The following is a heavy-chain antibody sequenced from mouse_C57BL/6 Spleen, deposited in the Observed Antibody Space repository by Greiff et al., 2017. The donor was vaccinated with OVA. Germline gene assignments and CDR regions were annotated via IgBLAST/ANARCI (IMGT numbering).Heavy chain of an antibody. CDR1: GFSLTSYG. Sequence: VQLQQSGPGLVQPSQCLSITCTVSGFSLTSYGVHWVRQSPGKGLEWLGVIWSGGSTDYNAAFISRLSISKDNSKSQVFFKMNSLQADDTAIYYCARKGDGYWYFDVWGTGTTVTVSS. V-gene: IGHV2-2*01. CDR2: IWSGGST. J-gene: IGHJ1*03. D-gene: IGHD2-3*01. CDR3: ARKGDGYWYFDV.